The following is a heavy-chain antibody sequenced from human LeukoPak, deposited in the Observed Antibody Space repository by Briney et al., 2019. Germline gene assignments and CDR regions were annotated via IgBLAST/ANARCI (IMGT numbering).Heavy chain of an antibody. J-gene: IGHJ3*02. CDR1: GGSFSGYY. D-gene: IGHD3-22*01. CDR3: ARSLYYYDTSAPRAFDI. CDR2: INHSGST. Sequence: PSETLSLTCAVYGGSFSGYYWSWIRQPPGKGLEWIGEINHSGSTNYNPSLKSRVTISVDRSKNQFSLKLSSVTAADTAVYYCARSLYYYDTSAPRAFDIWGQGTMVTVSS. V-gene: IGHV4-34*01.